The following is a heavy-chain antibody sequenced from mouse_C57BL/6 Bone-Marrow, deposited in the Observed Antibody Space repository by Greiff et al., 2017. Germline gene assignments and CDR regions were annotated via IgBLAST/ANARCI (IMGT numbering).Heavy chain of an antibody. CDR3: AKHVGRCAMDY. Sequence: EVQLQESGGGLVKPGGSLKLSCAASGFTFSSYTMSWVRQTPEKRLEWVATISGGGGNTYYPDSVSGRFTISRDYAKNTLYLQISSLRSEDTALYYCAKHVGRCAMDYWGQGTSVTVSS. CDR1: GFTFSSYT. V-gene: IGHV5-9*01. J-gene: IGHJ4*01. CDR2: ISGGGGNT.